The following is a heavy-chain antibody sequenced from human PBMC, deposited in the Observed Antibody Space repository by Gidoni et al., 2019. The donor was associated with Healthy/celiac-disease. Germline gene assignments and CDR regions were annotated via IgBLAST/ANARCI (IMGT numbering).Heavy chain of an antibody. CDR3: AKPAYSSSWYGPDY. J-gene: IGHJ4*02. Sequence: GRFTISRDNSKNTLYLQMNSLRAEDTAVYYCAKPAYSSSWYGPDYWGQGTLVTVSS. V-gene: IGHV3-23*01. D-gene: IGHD6-13*01.